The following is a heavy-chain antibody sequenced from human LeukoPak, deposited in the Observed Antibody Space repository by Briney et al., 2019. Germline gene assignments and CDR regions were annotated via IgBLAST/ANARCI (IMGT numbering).Heavy chain of an antibody. CDR2: IKGDGNT. CDR1: GFTFSSYW. J-gene: IGHJ1*01. Sequence: GGSLRLSCAASGFTFSSYWMHWVRQAPGKGLVWVSRIKGDGNTNSADSVKGRFTISRDNAKNTVSLQMNSLRAEDTGVYYCARAPSEIGGYYPEYFRHWGQGTLVTVSS. CDR3: ARAPSEIGGYYPEYFRH. D-gene: IGHD3-22*01. V-gene: IGHV3-74*01.